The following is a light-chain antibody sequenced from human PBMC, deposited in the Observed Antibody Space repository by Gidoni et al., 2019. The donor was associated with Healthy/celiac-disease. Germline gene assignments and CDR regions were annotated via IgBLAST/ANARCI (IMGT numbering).Light chain of an antibody. Sequence: DIQMTQSPSSLSASVGDRVTITCRASQSISSYLNWYQQKPGKAPKLLIYAASSLQSGVPSRFSGSGSGTDFTLPISSLQPEDFATYYCQRSYSTPITFGQGTRLEIK. J-gene: IGKJ5*01. CDR3: QRSYSTPIT. V-gene: IGKV1-39*01. CDR1: QSISSY. CDR2: AAS.